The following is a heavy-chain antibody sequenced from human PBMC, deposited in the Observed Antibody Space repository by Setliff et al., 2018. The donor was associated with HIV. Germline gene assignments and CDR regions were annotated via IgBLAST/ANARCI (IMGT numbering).Heavy chain of an antibody. V-gene: IGHV3-21*05. CDR3: ARWSGRTGGY. CDR1: GFHFSRYS. J-gene: IGHJ4*02. Sequence: GGSLRLSCATSGFHFSRYSMNWFRQAPGKGLEWVSYISSHDINYVDSVKGRFTISRDNAKNSLYLQMNNLRADDTAVYYCARWSGRTGGYWGQGTLVTVSS. D-gene: IGHD2-15*01. CDR2: ISSHDI.